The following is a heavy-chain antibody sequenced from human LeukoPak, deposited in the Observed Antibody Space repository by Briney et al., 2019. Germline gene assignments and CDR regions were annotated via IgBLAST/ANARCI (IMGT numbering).Heavy chain of an antibody. CDR2: ISYDGSNK. CDR3: ARGPGMDV. Sequence: GGSLRLSCAASGFTFSTYAMHWVRQAPGKGLEWVAVISYDGSNKYYADSVKGRFTISRDNSKNTLYLQMNSLRAEETAVYYCARGPGMDVWGQGTTVTVSS. CDR1: GFTFSTYA. V-gene: IGHV3-30*04. J-gene: IGHJ6*02.